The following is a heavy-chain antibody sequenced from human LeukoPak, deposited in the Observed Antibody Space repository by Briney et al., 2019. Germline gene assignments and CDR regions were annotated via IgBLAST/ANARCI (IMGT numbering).Heavy chain of an antibody. V-gene: IGHV3-66*01. CDR3: ASVGFGYRGLY. Sequence: GGSLRLSCAASGFTVSSNYMSWVRQAPGKGLEWVSVIYSGGSTYYADSVKGRFTISRDNSKNTLYLQVNSLRAEDTAVYYWASVGFGYRGLYWGQGTLVTVSS. CDR2: IYSGGST. J-gene: IGHJ4*02. CDR1: GFTVSSNY. D-gene: IGHD3-10*01.